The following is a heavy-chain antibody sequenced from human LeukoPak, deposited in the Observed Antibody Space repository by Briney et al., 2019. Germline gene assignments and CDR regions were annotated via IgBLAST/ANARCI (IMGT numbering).Heavy chain of an antibody. D-gene: IGHD3-22*01. CDR2: IKHDGSETGGSET. Sequence: GGSLRLSCAASGFAFSSYWMSWVRQAPGKGLEWVANIKHDGSETGGSETYYVDSVMGRFTISRDNSKNTLYLQMNSLRVEDTALYYCASEGVDYDAAISGFYGNWGQGSLVTVSS. CDR3: ASEGVDYDAAISGFYGN. J-gene: IGHJ4*02. CDR1: GFAFSSYW. V-gene: IGHV3-7*01.